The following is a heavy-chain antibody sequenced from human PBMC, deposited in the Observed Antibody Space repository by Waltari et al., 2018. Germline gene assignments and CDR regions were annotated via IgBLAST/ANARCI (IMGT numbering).Heavy chain of an antibody. CDR1: GFTFSSYS. J-gene: IGHJ4*02. V-gene: IGHV3-48*04. Sequence: EVQLVESGGGLVQPGGSLRLSCAASGFTFSSYSMNWVRQAPGNGLEWVSYISSSSSTIYYADSVKGRFTISRDNAKNSLYLQMNSLRAEDTAVYYCARDEVTGYYSIDYWGQGTLVTVSS. CDR3: ARDEVTGYYSIDY. D-gene: IGHD3-9*01. CDR2: ISSSSSTI.